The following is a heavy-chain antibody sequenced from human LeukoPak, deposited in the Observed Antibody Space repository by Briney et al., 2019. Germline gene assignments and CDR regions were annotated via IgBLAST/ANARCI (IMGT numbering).Heavy chain of an antibody. D-gene: IGHD6-19*01. Sequence: GGSLRLSCAASGFTFSSYAMSWVRQAPGKGLEWVSAISGSGGSTYYADSVKGRFTTSRDNSKNTLYLQMNSLRAEDTAVYYCAKFLGQWLGFDYWGQGTLVTVSS. J-gene: IGHJ4*02. V-gene: IGHV3-23*01. CDR1: GFTFSSYA. CDR2: ISGSGGST. CDR3: AKFLGQWLGFDY.